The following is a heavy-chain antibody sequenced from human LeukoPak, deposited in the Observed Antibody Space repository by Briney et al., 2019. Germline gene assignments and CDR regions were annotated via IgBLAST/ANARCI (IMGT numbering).Heavy chain of an antibody. D-gene: IGHD4-17*01. Sequence: SETLSLTCTVSGGSISSSFYYWGWIRQPPGKGLEWIGSIYHSGSTYYNPSLKSRVTISVDTSRNQFSLNLSSVTAADTAVYYCARRYGPWGQGTLVTVSS. CDR3: ARRYGP. V-gene: IGHV4-39*01. CDR1: GGSISSSFYY. CDR2: IYHSGST. J-gene: IGHJ5*02.